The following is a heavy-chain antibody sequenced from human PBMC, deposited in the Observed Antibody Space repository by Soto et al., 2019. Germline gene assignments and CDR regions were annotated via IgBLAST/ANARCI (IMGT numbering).Heavy chain of an antibody. V-gene: IGHV3-23*01. D-gene: IGHD3-16*01. CDR3: ARSHIIMITFGGVFFPLGY. CDR2: ISGSGGST. CDR1: GFTFSSYA. J-gene: IGHJ4*02. Sequence: EVQLLESGGGLVQPGGSLRLSCAASGFTFSSYAMSWVRQAPGKGLEWVSAISGSGGSTYYADSVKGRFTISRVNSKITLYLQMNRLRAVDTAVYYCARSHIIMITFGGVFFPLGYWGQGTLVTVSS.